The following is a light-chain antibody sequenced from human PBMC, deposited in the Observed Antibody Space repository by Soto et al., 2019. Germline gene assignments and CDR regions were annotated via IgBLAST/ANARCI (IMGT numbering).Light chain of an antibody. CDR1: QSISSY. CDR2: DAS. V-gene: IGKV1-5*01. Sequence: DIQMTQSPSSLSASVGDRVTITCRASQSISSYLNWYQQKPGKAPKLLIYDASILESGVPSRFSGSGSGTEFTLTISSLQPDDFATYYCQQYDTYSWTFGQGTKVDIK. CDR3: QQYDTYSWT. J-gene: IGKJ1*01.